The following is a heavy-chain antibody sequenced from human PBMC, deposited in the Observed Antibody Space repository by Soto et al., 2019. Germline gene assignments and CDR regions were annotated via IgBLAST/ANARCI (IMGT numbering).Heavy chain of an antibody. V-gene: IGHV2-5*02. D-gene: IGHD3-16*01. CDR1: GFSLRTSGVG. J-gene: IGHJ4*02. CDR2: IYWDGYK. CDR3: AQKGGGDRILDY. Sequence: QITLKESGPTLVKPAQTLTLTCAFSGFSLRTSGVGVGWIRQPPGKALEWLALIYWDGYKHYSPSLKSRLTITQETPKNQVVLTITNLAPADTATYYCAQKGGGDRILDYWGQGTLVTVSS.